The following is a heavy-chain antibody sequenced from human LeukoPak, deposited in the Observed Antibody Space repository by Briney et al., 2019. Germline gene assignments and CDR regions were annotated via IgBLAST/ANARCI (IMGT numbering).Heavy chain of an antibody. Sequence: GGSLRLSCAASRFTFSSYWMRWVRQAPGKGLEGGANIKQDGSEKYYVDSVGGRFTISRDNAKNSLYLQMNSLRAEDTAAYFCARVNIVETYPLFDYWGQGTLVTVSS. CDR2: IKQDGSEK. D-gene: IGHD5-12*01. V-gene: IGHV3-7*01. CDR3: ARVNIVETYPLFDY. J-gene: IGHJ4*02. CDR1: RFTFSSYW.